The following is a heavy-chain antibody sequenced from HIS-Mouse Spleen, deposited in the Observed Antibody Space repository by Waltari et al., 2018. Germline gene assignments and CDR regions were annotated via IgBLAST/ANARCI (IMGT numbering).Heavy chain of an antibody. CDR2: ISSSSSTI. D-gene: IGHD7-27*01. J-gene: IGHJ4*02. V-gene: IGHV3-48*01. CDR3: ARELGSGFDY. Sequence: EVQLVESGGGLVQPGGSLRLSCAASGFTFSSYSMNWVRQAPGKGLEWVSYISSSSSTIDYADSVKGRYTISRDNAKNSLYLQMNSLRAEDTAVYYCARELGSGFDYWGQGTLVTVSS. CDR1: GFTFSSYS.